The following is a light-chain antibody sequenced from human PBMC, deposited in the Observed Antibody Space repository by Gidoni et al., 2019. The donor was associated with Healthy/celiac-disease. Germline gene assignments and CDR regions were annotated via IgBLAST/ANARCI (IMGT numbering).Light chain of an antibody. V-gene: IGKV2-28*01. J-gene: IGKJ5*01. Sequence: DNVMTQSQLSLPVTPGEPASISCRSSQSLLHSNGYNYLDWYLQKPGQSPQLLIYLGSNRASGGPGRFSGSGSGTDFTLKISRVEAEDVGVYYCMQALQTLPITFGQGTRLEIK. CDR3: MQALQTLPIT. CDR1: QSLLHSNGYNY. CDR2: LGS.